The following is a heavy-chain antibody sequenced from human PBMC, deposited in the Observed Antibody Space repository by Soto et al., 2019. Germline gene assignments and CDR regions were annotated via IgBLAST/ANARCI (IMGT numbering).Heavy chain of an antibody. CDR2: IYSGGST. D-gene: IGHD4-17*01. V-gene: IGHV3-66*01. Sequence: PGGSLRLSCAASGFTVSSNYMSWVRQAPGKGLEWVSVIYSGGSTYYADSVKGRFTISRDNSKNTLYLQMNSLRAEDTAVYYCARIPAAYGDYAFDYWGQGTLVTVSS. CDR3: ARIPAAYGDYAFDY. CDR1: GFTVSSNY. J-gene: IGHJ4*02.